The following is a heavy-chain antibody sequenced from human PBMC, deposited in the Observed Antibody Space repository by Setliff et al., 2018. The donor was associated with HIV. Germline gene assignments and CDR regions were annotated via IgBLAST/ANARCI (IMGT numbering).Heavy chain of an antibody. Sequence: PSETLSLTCTVSGGSISSNSYYWGWIRQPPGKGLEWIGSIYYSGSTYYNPSLKSRVTISADASKNQFSLKLSSVIAADTAVYYCARDPLRSEARGFDIWGQGTMVTVSS. D-gene: IGHD3-3*01. CDR1: GGSISSNSYY. J-gene: IGHJ3*02. V-gene: IGHV4-39*07. CDR3: ARDPLRSEARGFDI. CDR2: IYYSGST.